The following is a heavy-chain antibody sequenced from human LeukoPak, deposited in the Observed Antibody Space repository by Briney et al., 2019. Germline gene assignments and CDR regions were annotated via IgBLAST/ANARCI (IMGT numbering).Heavy chain of an antibody. V-gene: IGHV3-53*01. CDR3: ARGGHYFASGSYGYFDY. D-gene: IGHD3-10*01. CDR2: FYSGGST. J-gene: IGHJ4*02. Sequence: GGSLRLSCAASGFTVSSNYMTWVRQAPGQGLEWVSIFYSGGSTYYADSVKGRFTISRDISKNTLYLQMNSLRVEDTAVYYCARGGHYFASGSYGYFDYWGQGALVIVSS. CDR1: GFTVSSNY.